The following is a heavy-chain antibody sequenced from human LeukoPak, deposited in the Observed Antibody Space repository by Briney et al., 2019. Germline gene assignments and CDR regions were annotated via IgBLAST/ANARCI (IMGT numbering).Heavy chain of an antibody. J-gene: IGHJ6*03. Sequence: SETLSLTCAVYGGSFSGYYWSWIRQPPGKGLEWIGEINHSGSTNYNPSLKSRVTIPVDTSKNQFSLKLSSVTAADTAVYYCARGARYYDYVWGSYRKNYMDVWGKGTTVTVSS. CDR2: INHSGST. V-gene: IGHV4-34*01. D-gene: IGHD3-16*02. CDR1: GGSFSGYY. CDR3: ARGARYYDYVWGSYRKNYMDV.